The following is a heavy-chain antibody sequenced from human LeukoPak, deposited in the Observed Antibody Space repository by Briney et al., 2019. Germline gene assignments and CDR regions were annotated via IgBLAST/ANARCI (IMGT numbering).Heavy chain of an antibody. D-gene: IGHD3-10*01. Sequence: GGSLRLSCAASGFTFSSYGMHWVRQAPGKGLEWVAVISYDGSNKYYADSVKGRFTISRDNSKNTLYLQMNSLRAEDTAVYYCAKDPTRDLWFGELLGVGYFDYWGQGTLVTVFS. V-gene: IGHV3-30*18. CDR3: AKDPTRDLWFGELLGVGYFDY. CDR2: ISYDGSNK. J-gene: IGHJ4*02. CDR1: GFTFSSYG.